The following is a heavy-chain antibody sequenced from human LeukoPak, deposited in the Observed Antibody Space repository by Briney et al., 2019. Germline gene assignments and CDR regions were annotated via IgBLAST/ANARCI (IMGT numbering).Heavy chain of an antibody. J-gene: IGHJ4*02. D-gene: IGHD5-12*01. CDR3: ARDGVATRYFDY. CDR2: ISYDGSNK. V-gene: IGHV3-30*03. Sequence: PGGSLRLSCAASGFTVSSNYMSWVRQAPGKGLEWVAVISYDGSNKYYADSVKGRFTISRDNSKNTLYLQMNSLRAEDTAVYYCARDGVATRYFDYWGQGTLVTVSS. CDR1: GFTVSSNY.